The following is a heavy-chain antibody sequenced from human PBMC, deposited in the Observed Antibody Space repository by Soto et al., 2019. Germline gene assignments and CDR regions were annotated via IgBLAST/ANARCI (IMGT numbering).Heavy chain of an antibody. CDR3: ARDQNQGWGNYFYGMDV. J-gene: IGHJ6*02. CDR2: VSAYNADT. Sequence: ASVKVSCKASGYTFTSYGISWVRQAPGQGLEWMGWVSAYNADTIYAQNLQGRVTMTTATSTNTAFMELRSLRSDDTAVYYCARDQNQGWGNYFYGMDVWGQGTTVTVSS. CDR1: GYTFTSYG. D-gene: IGHD7-27*01. V-gene: IGHV1-18*01.